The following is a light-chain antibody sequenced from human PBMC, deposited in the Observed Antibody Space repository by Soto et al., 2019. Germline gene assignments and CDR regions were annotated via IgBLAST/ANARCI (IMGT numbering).Light chain of an antibody. J-gene: IGKJ1*01. CDR2: AAS. Sequence: DIQMTQSPSSLSVSVGDRVTITCRASQSIGGFLNWYQQKLGKAPKLLIYAASSLQSGVPSRFSGSGSGTDFTLTISSLQPEDFATYYCQQYDNYPWTFGQGTKV. V-gene: IGKV1-39*01. CDR3: QQYDNYPWT. CDR1: QSIGGF.